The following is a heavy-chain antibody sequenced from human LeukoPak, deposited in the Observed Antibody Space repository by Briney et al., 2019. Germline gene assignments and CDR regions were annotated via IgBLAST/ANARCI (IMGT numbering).Heavy chain of an antibody. V-gene: IGHV4-4*07. CDR1: GGSISSYY. J-gene: IGHJ5*02. CDR2: IYTSGST. CDR3: TLQGGINWFDP. Sequence: SETLSLTCTVSGGSISSYYWSWIRQPAGKGLEWIGRIYTSGSTNYNPSLKSRVTMSVDTSKNQFSLKLSSVTAADTAMYYCTLQGGINWFDPWGQGTLVTVSS. D-gene: IGHD2-15*01.